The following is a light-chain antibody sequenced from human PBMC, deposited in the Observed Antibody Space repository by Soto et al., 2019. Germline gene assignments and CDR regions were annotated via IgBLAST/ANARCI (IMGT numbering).Light chain of an antibody. CDR2: DVS. CDR3: SSYTSSSTPYV. V-gene: IGLV2-14*03. CDR1: SSDVGGYDY. J-gene: IGLJ1*01. Sequence: QSALTQPASVSGSPGQSITISCTGSSSDVGGYDYVYWYQHHPGKAPKLMIHDVSNRPSGVSNRFSGSKSGNTASLTISGLQAEDEADYYGSSYTSSSTPYVFGTGTKLTVL.